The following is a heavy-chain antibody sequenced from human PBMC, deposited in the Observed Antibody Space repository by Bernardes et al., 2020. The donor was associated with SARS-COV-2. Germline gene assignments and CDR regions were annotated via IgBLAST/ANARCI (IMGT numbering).Heavy chain of an antibody. D-gene: IGHD4-4*01. V-gene: IGHV3-21*01. Sequence: GGSLRLSCAASGFTFSSSSMNWVRQAPGTGLEWVSSISSSSSYIYYADSVKGRFTISRDNAKNSLYLQMNSLRAEDTAVYYCAVYATVTTTTYYFDYWGQGTLVTVSS. CDR2: ISSSSSYI. CDR3: AVYATVTTTTYYFDY. J-gene: IGHJ4*02. CDR1: GFTFSSSS.